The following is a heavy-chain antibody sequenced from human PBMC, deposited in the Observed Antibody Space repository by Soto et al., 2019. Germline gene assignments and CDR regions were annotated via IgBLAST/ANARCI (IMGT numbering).Heavy chain of an antibody. CDR3: ARDVFDGGSCSPH. CDR1: GFTFSSYS. CDR2: ISRSSSYI. Sequence: EVPLVESGGGLVKPGGSLRLSCAASGFTFSSYSMNWVRQAPGKGLEWVSSISRSSSYIYYAASVKGRFTISRDNAKNSLYLQMNSLSAEYMAVYYCARDVFDGGSCSPHWGQRTLVTVSS. D-gene: IGHD2-15*01. J-gene: IGHJ4*02. V-gene: IGHV3-21*01.